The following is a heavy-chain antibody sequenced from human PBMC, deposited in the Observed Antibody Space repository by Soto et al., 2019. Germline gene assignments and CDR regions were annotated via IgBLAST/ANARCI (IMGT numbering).Heavy chain of an antibody. D-gene: IGHD2-15*01. CDR2: IRNKAYRGTT. CDR3: TRGDMALNDY. V-gene: IGHV3-49*04. CDR1: VFTFVDYA. Sequence: GGSLRLSCTSSVFTFVDYAMSWVRQAPGKGLEWISFIRNKAYRGTTKYAASVRGRFTISRDDSKSIAYLQMNSLKTEDTAVYYCTRGDMALNDYWGQGTLVTVSS. J-gene: IGHJ4*02.